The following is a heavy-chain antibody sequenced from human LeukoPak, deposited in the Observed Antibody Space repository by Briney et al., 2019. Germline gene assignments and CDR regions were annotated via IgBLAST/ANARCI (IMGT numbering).Heavy chain of an antibody. CDR1: GGSVSSSSYY. CDR2: IYYTGST. J-gene: IGHJ4*02. Sequence: PSETLSLTCTVSGGSVSSSSYYWDWIRQPPGKGLEWIGSIYYTGSTYYNPSLKSRVTISVDTSKNQFSLKLSSVTAADTAVYYCASARATNVLLWESAIQGFDYWGQGTLVTVSS. V-gene: IGHV4-39*07. D-gene: IGHD3-10*01. CDR3: ASARATNVLLWESAIQGFDY.